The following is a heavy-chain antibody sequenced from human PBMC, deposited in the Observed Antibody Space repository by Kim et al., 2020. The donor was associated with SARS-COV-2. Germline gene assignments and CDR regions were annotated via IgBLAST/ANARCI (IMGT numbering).Heavy chain of an antibody. D-gene: IGHD3-10*01. CDR3: ARGYTPPLMYGSGSYWRFDP. CDR1: GGSFSGYY. J-gene: IGHJ5*02. Sequence: SETLSLTCAVYGGSFSGYYWSWIRQPPGKGLEWIGELNHSGRTNYNPSLKSRVTISVDTSKNQFSLKLSSVTAADTAVYYCARGYTPPLMYGSGSYWRFDPWGQGTLVTVSS. CDR2: LNHSGRT. V-gene: IGHV4-34*01.